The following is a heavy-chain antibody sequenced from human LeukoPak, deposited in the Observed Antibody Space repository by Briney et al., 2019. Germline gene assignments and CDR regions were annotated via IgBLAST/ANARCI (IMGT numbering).Heavy chain of an antibody. V-gene: IGHV4-59*12. D-gene: IGHD6-13*01. J-gene: IGHJ4*02. Sequence: PSETLSLTCTVSGGSISSYYWSWIRQPPGKGLEWIGYIYYSGSTNYNPSLKSRVIISVDTSKNQYSLKLSSVTAADTAVYYCARLPPYSSSWYFDYWGQGTLVTVSS. CDR1: GGSISSYY. CDR3: ARLPPYSSSWYFDY. CDR2: IYYSGST.